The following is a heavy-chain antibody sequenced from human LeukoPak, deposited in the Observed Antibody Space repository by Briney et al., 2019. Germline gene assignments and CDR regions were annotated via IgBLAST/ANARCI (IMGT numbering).Heavy chain of an antibody. Sequence: GGSLRLSCAASGFTFSSYGMQWVRQAPGKGLEWVGVISYDGRVMFYGDSVKGRFIISRDNSKNTLYLQMNTLRAEDTAVYYCAKGPTDSCWEKLHDWGQGTLVTVSS. CDR3: AKGPTDSCWEKLHD. V-gene: IGHV3-30*18. J-gene: IGHJ4*02. CDR1: GFTFSSYG. D-gene: IGHD1-26*01. CDR2: ISYDGRVM.